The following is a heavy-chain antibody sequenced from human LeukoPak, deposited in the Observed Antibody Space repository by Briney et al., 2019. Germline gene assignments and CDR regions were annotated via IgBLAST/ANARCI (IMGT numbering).Heavy chain of an antibody. V-gene: IGHV1-2*06. CDR2: INPNSGGT. CDR1: GYTFTGYY. Sequence: GASVKVSCKASGYTFTGYYMHWVRQAPGQGLEWMGRINPNSGGTNYAQKFQGRVTMTRDTSISTAYMELSRLRSDDTAVYYCASLGYSYGYDYFDYWGQGTLVTVPS. J-gene: IGHJ4*02. CDR3: ASLGYSYGYDYFDY. D-gene: IGHD5-18*01.